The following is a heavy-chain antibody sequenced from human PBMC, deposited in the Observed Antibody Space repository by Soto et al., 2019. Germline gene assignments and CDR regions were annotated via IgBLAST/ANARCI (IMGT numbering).Heavy chain of an antibody. CDR1: GFTFSDHY. V-gene: IGHV3-72*01. CDR3: ARVLTASGGYYFDY. CDR2: TRNKANSYTT. J-gene: IGHJ4*02. Sequence: EVQLVESGGDLVQPGGSLRLSCAASGFTFSDHYMDWVRQAPGKGLEWVGRTRNKANSYTTEYAASVKGRFTISRDDSKISLYLQMNILKTEDPAVYYCARVLTASGGYYFDYWGQGTLVTVSS. D-gene: IGHD3-16*01.